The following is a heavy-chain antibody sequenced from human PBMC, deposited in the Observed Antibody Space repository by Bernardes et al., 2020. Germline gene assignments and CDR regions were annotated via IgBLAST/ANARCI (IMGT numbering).Heavy chain of an antibody. D-gene: IGHD3-3*01. J-gene: IGHJ5*02. Sequence: GGSLRLSCGASGFIFSTYWMSWVRQAPGKGLEWVANLQQKGDEKYYVNSVKGRFTISRDNAENSLYLQMNSLRVEDTGIYYCARVRFLDWLPNWLDLWGQGTLGTVSS. V-gene: IGHV3-7*01. CDR1: GFIFSTYW. CDR2: LQQKGDEK. CDR3: ARVRFLDWLPNWLDL.